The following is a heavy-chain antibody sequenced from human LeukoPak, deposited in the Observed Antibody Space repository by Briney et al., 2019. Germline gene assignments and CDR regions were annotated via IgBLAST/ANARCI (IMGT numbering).Heavy chain of an antibody. J-gene: IGHJ4*02. CDR2: MWYDGTNK. CDR1: GFTFSGYA. Sequence: PGGSLRLSCAASGFTFSGYAMHWVRQAPGKGLEWVAVMWYDGTNKYYADSVQGRFTISRDNSRNTLYLQMNSLRAEDTAVYYCARDMGATTYYFDYWGQGTLVTVSS. V-gene: IGHV3-33*01. CDR3: ARDMGATTYYFDY. D-gene: IGHD1-26*01.